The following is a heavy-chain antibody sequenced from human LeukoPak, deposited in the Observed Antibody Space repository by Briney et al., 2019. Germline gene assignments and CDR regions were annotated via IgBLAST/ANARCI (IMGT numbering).Heavy chain of an antibody. V-gene: IGHV6-1*01. CDR1: GDSVSSNSAA. CDR3: ARGAYVAGYYYYYGMDV. Sequence: SQTLSLTCAISGDSVSSNSAAWNWIRQSPSGGLEWLGRTYYRSKWYNDYAVSVKSRITINPDTSKNQFSLQLKSVTPEDTAVFYCARGAYVAGYYYYYGMDVWGQGTTVTVSS. J-gene: IGHJ6*02. CDR2: TYYRSKWYN. D-gene: IGHD6-19*01.